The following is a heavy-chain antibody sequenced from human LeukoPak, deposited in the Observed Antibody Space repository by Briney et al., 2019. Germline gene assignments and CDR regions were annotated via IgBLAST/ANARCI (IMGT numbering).Heavy chain of an antibody. CDR1: GFTFRDYS. CDR2: MSSRGTYI. Sequence: GGSLRLSCAAPGFTFRDYSMNWVRHVPGKGLEWISSMSSRGTYIYYADAVKGRFTISRDNTQSSVFLQMNSLRVDDTATYYCARELSWGFSFDYWGQGTLVTVSS. V-gene: IGHV3-21*01. CDR3: ARELSWGFSFDY. D-gene: IGHD3-10*01. J-gene: IGHJ4*02.